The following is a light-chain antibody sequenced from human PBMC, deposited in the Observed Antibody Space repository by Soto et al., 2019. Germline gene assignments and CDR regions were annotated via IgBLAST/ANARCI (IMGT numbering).Light chain of an antibody. CDR1: SSDVGSYNL. CDR2: EGS. Sequence: SALTQPASVSGSPGQSITISCTGTSSDVGSYNLVSWYQQHPGKAPKLMIYEGSKRPSGVSNRFSGSKSGNTASLTISGLQAEDEADYYCCSYASSRSLLFGGGTKLTVL. CDR3: CSYASSRSLL. J-gene: IGLJ2*01. V-gene: IGLV2-23*01.